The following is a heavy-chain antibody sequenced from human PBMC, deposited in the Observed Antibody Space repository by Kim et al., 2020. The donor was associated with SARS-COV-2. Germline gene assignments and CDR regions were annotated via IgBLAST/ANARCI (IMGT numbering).Heavy chain of an antibody. D-gene: IGHD3-22*01. CDR1: GGSISSSSYY. J-gene: IGHJ4*02. CDR3: ARDRVVIDY. CDR2: IYYSGST. V-gene: IGHV4-39*07. Sequence: SETLSLTCTVSGGSISSSSYYWGWIRQPPGKGLEWIGSIYYSGSTYYNPSLKSRVTISVDTSKNQFSLKLSSVTAADTAVYYCARDRVVIDYWGQGTLVTVSS.